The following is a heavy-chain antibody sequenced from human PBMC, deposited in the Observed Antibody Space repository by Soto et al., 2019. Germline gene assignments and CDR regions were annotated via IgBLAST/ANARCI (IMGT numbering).Heavy chain of an antibody. CDR2: TYYRCKWSN. J-gene: IGHJ3*02. Sequence: QVQLQQSGPGLVKPSQTLSLTCAISGDSLFTNGVAWNWIRLSPSRRLEWLRRTYYRCKWSNDYAIPLKSRITSIPDTSKTQFSLRLPSVSPEDTAVYFCARGRHSSLDIWCQGTMVSVSS. CDR3: ARGRHSSLDI. D-gene: IGHD6-6*01. V-gene: IGHV6-1*01. CDR1: GDSLFTNGVA.